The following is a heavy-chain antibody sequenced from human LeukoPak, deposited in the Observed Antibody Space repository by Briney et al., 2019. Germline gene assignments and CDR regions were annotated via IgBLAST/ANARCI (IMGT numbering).Heavy chain of an antibody. CDR3: ARGSLHGYNGPDY. V-gene: IGHV3-21*01. CDR1: GFTFSSYS. J-gene: IGHJ4*02. CDR2: ISSSSSYI. D-gene: IGHD5-24*01. Sequence: GGSLRLSCAASGFTFSSYSMNWVRQAPGKGLEWVSSISSSSSYIYYADSVKGRFTISRDNAKNSLYLQMNSLRAEDAAVYYCARGSLHGYNGPDYWGQGTLVTVSS.